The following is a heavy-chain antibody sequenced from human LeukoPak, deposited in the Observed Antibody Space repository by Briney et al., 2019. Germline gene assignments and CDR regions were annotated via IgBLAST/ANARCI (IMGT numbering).Heavy chain of an antibody. V-gene: IGHV4-39*07. CDR2: INHSGST. J-gene: IGHJ6*02. CDR1: GGSISTSSYY. CDR3: ARAPIVVVPAAYFYYYYGMDV. Sequence: PSETLSLTCTVSGGSISTSSYYWGWIRQPPGKGLEWIGEINHSGSTNYNPSLKSRVTISVDTSKNQFSLKLSSVTAADTAVYYCARAPIVVVPAAYFYYYYGMDVWGQGTTVTVSS. D-gene: IGHD2-2*01.